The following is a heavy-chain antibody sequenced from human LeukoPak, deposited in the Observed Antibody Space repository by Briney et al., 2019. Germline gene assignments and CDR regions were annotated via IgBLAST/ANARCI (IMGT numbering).Heavy chain of an antibody. CDR3: ARYRNYYDSGDAFDI. CDR1: GFTFSSYW. Sequence: GGSLRLSCAASGFTFSSYWMSWVRQAPGKGLEWVANIKQDGSEKYYVDSVKGRFTISRDNAKNSLYLQMNSLRAEDAAVYYCARYRNYYDSGDAFDIWGQGTMVTVSS. J-gene: IGHJ3*02. CDR2: IKQDGSEK. D-gene: IGHD3-22*01. V-gene: IGHV3-7*01.